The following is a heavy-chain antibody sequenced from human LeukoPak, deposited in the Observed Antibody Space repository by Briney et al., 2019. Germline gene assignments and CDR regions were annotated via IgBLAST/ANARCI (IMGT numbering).Heavy chain of an antibody. D-gene: IGHD3-22*01. J-gene: IGHJ3*02. CDR1: GGSVSSSRYY. CDR2: IYYTGST. CDR3: ARGRIVVARRSGAFDI. Sequence: KPSETLSLTCPVSGGSVSSSRYYWGWIRQPPGKGLEGIGRIYYTGSTYYKPSLKSRVTISVAASKNQISLKLSSVTAADTAVYYCARGRIVVARRSGAFDIWGQGTMVTVSS. V-gene: IGHV4-39*01.